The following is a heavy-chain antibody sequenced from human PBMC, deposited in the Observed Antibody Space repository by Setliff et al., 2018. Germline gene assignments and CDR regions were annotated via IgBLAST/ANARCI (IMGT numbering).Heavy chain of an antibody. CDR1: GGSISGYY. Sequence: PSETLSLTCSVSGGSISGYYWSWIRQPAGKGLEWIGHIYTRGSTNYNPSLRSRVSISVDTSKNHFSLRLSSVAATDTAVYYCLRIRLVPHGHSWGQGTLVTVSS. D-gene: IGHD2-15*01. CDR3: LRIRLVPHGHS. J-gene: IGHJ4*02. V-gene: IGHV4-4*08. CDR2: IYTRGST.